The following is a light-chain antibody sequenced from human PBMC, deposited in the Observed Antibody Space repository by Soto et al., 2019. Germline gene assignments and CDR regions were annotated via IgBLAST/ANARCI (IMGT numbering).Light chain of an antibody. CDR2: DAS. Sequence: DIQMTQSPSTLSASVGDRVTITCRASQSVTNWLAWYQQKPGKAPKLLIFDASSLQSGVPSRFSGGGSGTEFTLSISSLQPDDFATYYCQLYDGHSVFTFGGGTKVHIK. J-gene: IGKJ4*01. CDR1: QSVTNW. CDR3: QLYDGHSVFT. V-gene: IGKV1-5*01.